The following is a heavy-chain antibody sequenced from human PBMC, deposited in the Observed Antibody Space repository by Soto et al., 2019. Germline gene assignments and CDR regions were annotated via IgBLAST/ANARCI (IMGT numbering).Heavy chain of an antibody. CDR3: AKCVDGSGTVVGGMDV. Sequence: EVQLLESGGGLIQPRGSLRLSCAASGFNFSRYAMSWVRQAPGRGLEWVWAICGAVNNKYYTDSVKGRFTISRDNSKNTLYLQMNSLRADDTAVYYCAKCVDGSGTVVGGMDVWGQGTTVTVSS. D-gene: IGHD3-10*01. CDR2: ICGAVNNK. V-gene: IGHV3-23*01. CDR1: GFNFSRYA. J-gene: IGHJ6*02.